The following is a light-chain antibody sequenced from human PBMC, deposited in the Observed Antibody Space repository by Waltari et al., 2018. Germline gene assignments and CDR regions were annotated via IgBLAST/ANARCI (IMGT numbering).Light chain of an antibody. CDR3: QQYRDTPYT. Sequence: DIVMTQSPDSLAVSLGERATIHCKSSQSIFYSSNNKDYLAWYQLKPGQPPKLLIYWSSTREYGVPDRFSGSGTGTDFTLNISSLQTEDVATYYCQQYRDTPYTFGQGTNLEI. V-gene: IGKV4-1*01. CDR1: QSIFYSSNNKDY. J-gene: IGKJ2*01. CDR2: WSS.